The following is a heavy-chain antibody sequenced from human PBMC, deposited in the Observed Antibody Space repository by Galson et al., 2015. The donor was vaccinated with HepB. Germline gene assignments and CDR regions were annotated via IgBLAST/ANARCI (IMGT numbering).Heavy chain of an antibody. J-gene: IGHJ6*03. CDR3: ARDNYDFWSGYYNDYYYYMDV. CDR1: GGSISSSSYY. CDR2: IYYSGST. V-gene: IGHV4-39*07. Sequence: SLTCTVSGGSISSSSYYWGWIRQPPGKGLEWIGSIYYSGSTYYNPSLKSRVTISVDTSKNQFSLKLSSVTAADTAVYYCARDNYDFWSGYYNDYYYYMDVWGKGTTVTVSS. D-gene: IGHD3-3*01.